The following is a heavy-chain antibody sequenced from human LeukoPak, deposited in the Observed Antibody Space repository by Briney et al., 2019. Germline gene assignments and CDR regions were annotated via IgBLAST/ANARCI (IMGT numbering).Heavy chain of an antibody. Sequence: ASVKVSCKASGFTFSSYWMHWVRQAPGQGLEWMGVINPRGDEAVYAQKFQGRVTMTEDTSTDTAYMELSSLRSEDTAVYYCATVKAKYYYDSSGYYWGQGTLVTVSS. J-gene: IGHJ4*02. CDR1: GFTFSSYW. D-gene: IGHD3-22*01. CDR3: ATVKAKYYYDSSGYY. CDR2: INPRGDEA. V-gene: IGHV1-46*01.